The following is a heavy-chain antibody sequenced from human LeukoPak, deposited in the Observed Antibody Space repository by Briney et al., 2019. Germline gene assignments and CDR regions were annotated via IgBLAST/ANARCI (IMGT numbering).Heavy chain of an antibody. CDR2: IYHSGNT. CDR1: GYSISSSYY. Sequence: SETLSLTCAVSGYSISSSYYWGWIRQPPGKGLEWIGSIYHSGNTYFNPSLKSRLTISLDTSKNQFSLQVRSVTAADTAVYYCARLGRWLQPGEYLDYWGQGTLVTVSS. D-gene: IGHD5-24*01. CDR3: ARLGRWLQPGEYLDY. J-gene: IGHJ4*02. V-gene: IGHV4-38-2*01.